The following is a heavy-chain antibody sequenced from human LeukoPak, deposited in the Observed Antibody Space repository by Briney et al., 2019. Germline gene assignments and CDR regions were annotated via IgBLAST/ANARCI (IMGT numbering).Heavy chain of an antibody. Sequence: GGSLRLSCAASGFTFSDYYMSWIRQAPGRGLEWVSYISSSGSTIYYADSVKGRFTISRDNAKNSLYLQMNSLRAEDTAVYYCARRTTTVVSYYYYGMDVWGQGTTVTVSS. J-gene: IGHJ6*02. CDR3: ARRTTTVVSYYYYGMDV. D-gene: IGHD4-23*01. CDR1: GFTFSDYY. V-gene: IGHV3-11*01. CDR2: ISSSGSTI.